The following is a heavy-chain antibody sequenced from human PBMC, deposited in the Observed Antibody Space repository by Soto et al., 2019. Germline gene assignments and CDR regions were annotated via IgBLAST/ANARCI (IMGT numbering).Heavy chain of an antibody. D-gene: IGHD2-2*01. CDR3: RGTRLTGDFDP. Sequence: PGGSLRLSCAASGFTFSNAWMSWVRQAPGKGLEWVGRIKSKTDGGTTDYAAPVKGRFTISRDDSKNTLYLQMNSLKTEDTAVYYCRGTRLTGDFDPWGQGTLVTVSS. CDR2: IKSKTDGGTT. V-gene: IGHV3-15*01. J-gene: IGHJ5*02. CDR1: GFTFSNAW.